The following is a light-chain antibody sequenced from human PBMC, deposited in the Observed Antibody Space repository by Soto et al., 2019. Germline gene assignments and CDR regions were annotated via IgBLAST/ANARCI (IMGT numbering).Light chain of an antibody. CDR1: ESVHSD. CDR2: YAS. CDR3: QHYSNWPPT. Sequence: EVVMTQSPATLSVSPGERVTLSCRASESVHSDLAWYQQKHGQGPSLLIYYASTRATGVPDRFTGSGSGTEFTLTISSLQSEDFGVYHCQHYSNWPPTFGPGTKVEIK. J-gene: IGKJ3*01. V-gene: IGKV3-15*01.